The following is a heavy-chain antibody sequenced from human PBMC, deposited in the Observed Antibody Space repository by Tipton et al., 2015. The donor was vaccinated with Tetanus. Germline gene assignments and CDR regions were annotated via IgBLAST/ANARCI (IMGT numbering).Heavy chain of an antibody. CDR1: SGLISSYY. V-gene: IGHV4-4*07. CDR2: VYTSGSS. CDR3: ARAVWSYEGYYYGFDV. D-gene: IGHD1-26*01. Sequence: TLSLTCSVSSGLISSYYWSWVRQSAGKGLEWIGRVYTSGSSNFNPSLKSRVTMSVDMSNNQFSLKLSSVTAADTAVYYCARAVWSYEGYYYGFDVWGQGITVTVSS. J-gene: IGHJ6*02.